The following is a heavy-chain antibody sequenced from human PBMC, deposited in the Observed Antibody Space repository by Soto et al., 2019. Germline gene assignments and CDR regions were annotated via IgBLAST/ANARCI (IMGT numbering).Heavy chain of an antibody. CDR2: ISAYNGNT. CDR1: GYTFTSYG. J-gene: IGHJ6*02. CDR3: ASEPGYCSSTSCYPSNYYYGMDV. V-gene: IGHV1-18*01. D-gene: IGHD2-2*01. Sequence: ASVKVSCKASGYTFTSYGISWVRQAPGQGLEWMGWISAYNGNTNYAQKLQGRVTMTTDTSTSTAYMELRSLRSDDTAVYYCASEPGYCSSTSCYPSNYYYGMDVWGQGTTVTVSS.